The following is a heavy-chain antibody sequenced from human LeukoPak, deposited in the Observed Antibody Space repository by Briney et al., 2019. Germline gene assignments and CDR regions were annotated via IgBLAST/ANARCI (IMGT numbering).Heavy chain of an antibody. J-gene: IGHJ4*02. D-gene: IGHD2-15*01. V-gene: IGHV1-18*01. CDR2: ISAYNGNT. CDR1: GYTFSSYS. CDR3: ATASYCSDGSCYSDY. Sequence: GASVKVSCKASGYTFSSYSISWVRQAPGQGHEWMGWISAYNGNTIYAQKVKGRVTMTTDTSTSTAYMELRSLKSDDTAVYYCATASYCSDGSCYSDYWGQGTLVTVSS.